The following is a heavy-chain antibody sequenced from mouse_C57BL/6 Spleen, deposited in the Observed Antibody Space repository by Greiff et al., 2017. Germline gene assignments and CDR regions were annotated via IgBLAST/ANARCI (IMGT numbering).Heavy chain of an antibody. CDR1: GYAFSSSW. D-gene: IGHD2-2*01. CDR2: IYPGDGDT. CDR3: AYGYEDAMDY. Sequence: LEESGPELVKPGASVKISCKASGYAFSSSWMNWVKQRPGKGLEWIGRIYPGDGDTNYNGKFKGKATLTADKSSSTAYMQLSSLTSEDSAVYFCAYGYEDAMDYWGQGTSVTVSS. J-gene: IGHJ4*01. V-gene: IGHV1-82*01.